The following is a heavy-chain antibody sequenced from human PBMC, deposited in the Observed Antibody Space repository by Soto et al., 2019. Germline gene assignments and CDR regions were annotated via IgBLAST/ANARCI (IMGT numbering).Heavy chain of an antibody. J-gene: IGHJ6*02. V-gene: IGHV1-3*01. CDR3: ARGSPLRGMDV. CDR2: INAGNGNT. CDR1: GYTFTSYA. Sequence: VASVKVSCKASGYTFTSYAMHWVRQAPGQRLEWMGRINAGNGNTKYSQKFQGRVTITRDTSASTAYMELSSLRSEDTAVYYCARGSPLRGMDVWGQGTTVTVSS.